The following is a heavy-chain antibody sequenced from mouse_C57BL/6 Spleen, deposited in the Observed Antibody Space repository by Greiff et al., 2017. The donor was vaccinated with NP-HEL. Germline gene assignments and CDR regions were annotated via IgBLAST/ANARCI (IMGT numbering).Heavy chain of an antibody. D-gene: IGHD2-2*01. V-gene: IGHV5-4*01. CDR2: ISDGGSYT. CDR3: ARDLVTTASSFAY. J-gene: IGHJ3*01. Sequence: EVNVVESGGGLVKPGGSLKLSCAASGFTFSSYAMSWVRQTPEKRLEWVATISDGGSYTYYPDNVKGRFTISRDNAKNNLYLQMSHLKSEDTAMYYCARDLVTTASSFAYWGQGTLVTVSA. CDR1: GFTFSSYA.